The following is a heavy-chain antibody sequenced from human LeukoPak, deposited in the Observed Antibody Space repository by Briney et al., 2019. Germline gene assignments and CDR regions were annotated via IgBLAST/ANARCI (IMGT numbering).Heavy chain of an antibody. D-gene: IGHD3-22*01. CDR1: GITFSTYS. Sequence: PGGSLRLSCAASGITFSTYSMNWVRQAPGKGLEWVSSISSSSGYIYYADSVKGRFTISRDNAKNSLYLQMSSLRAEDTALYYCARVRNYYDSSGYSPVDYWGQGTLVTVSS. V-gene: IGHV3-21*04. CDR2: ISSSSGYI. J-gene: IGHJ4*02. CDR3: ARVRNYYDSSGYSPVDY.